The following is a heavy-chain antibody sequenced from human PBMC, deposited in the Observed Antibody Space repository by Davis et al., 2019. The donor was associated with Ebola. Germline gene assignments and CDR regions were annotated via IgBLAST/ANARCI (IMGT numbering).Heavy chain of an antibody. J-gene: IGHJ4*02. V-gene: IGHV3-30*18. CDR2: ISYDGSNK. D-gene: IGHD3-3*01. Sequence: PGGSLRLSCAASGFTFSSYGMHWVRQAPGKGLEWVAVISYDGSNKYYADSVKGRFTISRDNSKNTLYLQMNSLRAEDTAVYYCAKGTALRFLEWLLPYWGQGTLVTVSS. CDR3: AKGTALRFLEWLLPY. CDR1: GFTFSSYG.